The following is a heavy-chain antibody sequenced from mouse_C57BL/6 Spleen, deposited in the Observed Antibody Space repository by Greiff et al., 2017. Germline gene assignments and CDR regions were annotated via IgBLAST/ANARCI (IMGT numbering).Heavy chain of an antibody. V-gene: IGHV2-2*01. Sequence: VQLQQSGPGLVQPSQSLSITCTVSGFSLTSYGVHWVRQSPGQGLEWLGVIWSGGSTDYNAAFISRLSISKDNSKSQVFFKMNSLRADDTAIYYCARKAYYSNYDYLDYWGQGTTLTVSS. CDR1: GFSLTSYG. D-gene: IGHD2-5*01. CDR2: IWSGGST. CDR3: ARKAYYSNYDYLDY. J-gene: IGHJ2*01.